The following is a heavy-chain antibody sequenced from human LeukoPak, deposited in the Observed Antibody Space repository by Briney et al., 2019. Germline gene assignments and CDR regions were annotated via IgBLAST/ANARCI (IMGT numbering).Heavy chain of an antibody. CDR3: ARHSRPGYSGYENAFDT. V-gene: IGHV4-39*01. Sequence: PSETLSLTCTVSGGSISSSGSYWDWIRQPPGKGLEWIGNIYNSGSTHYTPPLKSRVTMSVDTSKNQFSLKLSSVTATDSAVYYCARHSRPGYSGYENAFDTWGQGTMVTVSS. CDR2: IYNSGST. CDR1: GGSISSSGSY. J-gene: IGHJ3*02. D-gene: IGHD5-12*01.